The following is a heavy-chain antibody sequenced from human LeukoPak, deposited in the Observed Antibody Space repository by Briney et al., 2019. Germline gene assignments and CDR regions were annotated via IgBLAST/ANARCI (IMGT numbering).Heavy chain of an antibody. CDR1: GVSISSYY. Sequence: SETLSLTCTVSGVSISSYYWTWIRQPPGKGREWIGYIYYSGTTYYNPSLKSRVTISLDTSKNKFSLNLTSVNVADTAVYYCARAGGYSGYASNWGQGTLVTVSS. V-gene: IGHV4-59*01. J-gene: IGHJ4*02. CDR2: IYYSGTT. D-gene: IGHD5-12*01. CDR3: ARAGGYSGYASN.